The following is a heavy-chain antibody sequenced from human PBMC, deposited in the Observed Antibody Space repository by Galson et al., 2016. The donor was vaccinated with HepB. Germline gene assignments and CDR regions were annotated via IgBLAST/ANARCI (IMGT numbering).Heavy chain of an antibody. V-gene: IGHV4-59*01. D-gene: IGHD6-13*01. CDR1: GGSIGSYY. Sequence: SETLSLTCTVSGGSIGSYYWSWIRQPPGKGLEWIGYIYYSGNTKYNPSLKSRVTISVDTSKNQFSLRLTSVTAADTAIYYCAREDSSSWSWYFDLWGRGTLVTVSS. CDR3: AREDSSSWSWYFDL. J-gene: IGHJ2*01. CDR2: IYYSGNT.